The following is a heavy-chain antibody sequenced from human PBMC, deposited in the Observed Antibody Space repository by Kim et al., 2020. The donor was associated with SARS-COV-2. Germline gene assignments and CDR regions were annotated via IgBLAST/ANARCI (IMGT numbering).Heavy chain of an antibody. Sequence: ASVKVSCKASGYTFTSYARNWVRQAPGQGLDWMGWINTNTGNPTYAQGFTGRFVFSLDTSVSTAYLQISSLKAEDTAVYYCAVLLWFGELSQYGMDVWGQGTTVTVSS. CDR3: AVLLWFGELSQYGMDV. CDR2: INTNTGNP. J-gene: IGHJ6*02. D-gene: IGHD3-10*01. V-gene: IGHV7-4-1*02. CDR1: GYTFTSYA.